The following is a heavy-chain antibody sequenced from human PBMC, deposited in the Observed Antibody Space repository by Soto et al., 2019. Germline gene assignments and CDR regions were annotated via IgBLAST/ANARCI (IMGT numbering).Heavy chain of an antibody. CDR3: ASAGGLGAVAADY. V-gene: IGHV4-30-2*01. CDR2: IYHSGST. J-gene: IGHJ4*02. Sequence: QLQLQESGSGLVKPSQTLSLTCAVSGGSISSGGYSWSWIRQPPGKGLEWIGYIYHSGSTYYNPSLKSRVTISVDRSKNQCSLKLSCVTAAATAVYYCASAGGLGAVAADYWGQGTLVTVSS. D-gene: IGHD6-19*01. CDR1: GGSISSGGYS.